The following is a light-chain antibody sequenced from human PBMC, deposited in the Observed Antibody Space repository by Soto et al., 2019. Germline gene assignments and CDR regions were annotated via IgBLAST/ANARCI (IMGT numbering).Light chain of an antibody. V-gene: IGLV2-14*01. CDR3: NSYTGRSARYV. J-gene: IGLJ1*01. Sequence: QSALTQPASVSGSPGQSITISCTGTSSDVGAYNYVSWYQQHPGKAPKLMIYDVTNRPSGVSDRFSGSKSGNTASLTISGLRAEDEADHYCNSYTGRSARYVFGTGTKVTVL. CDR2: DVT. CDR1: SSDVGAYNY.